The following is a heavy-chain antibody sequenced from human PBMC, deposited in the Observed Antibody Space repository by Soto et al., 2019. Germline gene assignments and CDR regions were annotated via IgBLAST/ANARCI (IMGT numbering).Heavy chain of an antibody. V-gene: IGHV3-7*04. CDR3: ARDRYGDYEDDAFDI. D-gene: IGHD4-17*01. CDR2: IKQDGSEK. J-gene: IGHJ3*02. Sequence: EVQLVESGGGLVQPGGSLRLSCAASGFTFSGYWMSWVRQAPGKGLEWVANIKQDGSEKYYVDSVKGRFTISRDNAKNSLYLQMNSLRAEDTAVYYCARDRYGDYEDDAFDIWGQGTMVTVSS. CDR1: GFTFSGYW.